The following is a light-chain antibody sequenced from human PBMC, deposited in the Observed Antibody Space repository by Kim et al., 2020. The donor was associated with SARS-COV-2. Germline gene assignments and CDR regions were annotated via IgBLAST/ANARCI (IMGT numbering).Light chain of an antibody. CDR2: GVT. CDR3: SSYTTIYSYV. J-gene: IGLJ1*01. CDR1: SSDIGGFDY. Sequence: GQSITISCTGTSSDIGGFDYVSWYQQRPGKAPKLLIYGVTHRPSGFPDRFSGYKSGNTASLTISGLQAEDEADYYCSSYTTIYSYVFGTGTKVTVL. V-gene: IGLV2-14*03.